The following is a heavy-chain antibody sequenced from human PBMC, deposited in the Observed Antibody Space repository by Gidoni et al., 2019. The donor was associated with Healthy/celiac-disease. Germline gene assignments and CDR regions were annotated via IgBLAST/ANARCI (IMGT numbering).Heavy chain of an antibody. CDR2: IYSGGST. CDR3: ASRRSDHAPLGY. J-gene: IGHJ4*02. D-gene: IGHD3-3*01. CDR1: GFTVSSNY. Sequence: EVQLVESGGDLIQPGGSLRLSCAASGFTVSSNYMSWVRQAPGKGLAWVSVIYSGGSTYYADSVKGRFTISRDNSKNTLYLQMNSLRAEDTAVYYCASRRSDHAPLGYWGQGTLVTVSS. V-gene: IGHV3-53*01.